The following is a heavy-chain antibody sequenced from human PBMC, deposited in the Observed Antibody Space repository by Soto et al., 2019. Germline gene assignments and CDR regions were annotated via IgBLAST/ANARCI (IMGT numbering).Heavy chain of an antibody. CDR2: ISSSSSYI. CDR1: GFTFSSYS. D-gene: IGHD2-21*02. Sequence: EVQLVESGGGLVKPGGSLRLSCAASGFTFSSYSMNWVRQAPGKGLEWVSSISSSSSYIYYADSVKGRFTISRDNAKNSLYLQMNSLRAEDTAVYCCARDVALCGGDCYFEGGYYYYYGMDVWGQGTTVTVSS. J-gene: IGHJ6*02. V-gene: IGHV3-21*01. CDR3: ARDVALCGGDCYFEGGYYYYYGMDV.